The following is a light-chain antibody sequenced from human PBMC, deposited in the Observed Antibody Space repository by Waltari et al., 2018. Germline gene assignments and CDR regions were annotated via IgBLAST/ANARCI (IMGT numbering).Light chain of an antibody. CDR3: SSYAGSNNLV. J-gene: IGLJ2*01. Sequence: QSALTQPPSASGSPGQSVTISCTGTRSAVGGYKYVPWYQQHPGKAPKLMIYEVSKRPSGVPDRFSGSKSGNTASLTVSGLQAEDEADYYCSSYAGSNNLVFGGGTKLTVL. CDR1: RSAVGGYKY. CDR2: EVS. V-gene: IGLV2-8*01.